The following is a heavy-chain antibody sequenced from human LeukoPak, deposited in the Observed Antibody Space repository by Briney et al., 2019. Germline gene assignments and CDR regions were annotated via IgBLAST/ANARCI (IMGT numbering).Heavy chain of an antibody. CDR2: ISSNGGST. CDR3: VRGCSSTSCYGVSGY. D-gene: IGHD2-2*01. Sequence: GGSLRLFCSASGFIFSSYAMHWVRQAPGKGLKYVSAISSNGGSTYYADSVKGRFTISRDNSKNMLYLQMSSLRVEDTAVYYCVRGCSSTSCYGVSGYWGQGTLVTVSS. V-gene: IGHV3-64D*06. J-gene: IGHJ4*02. CDR1: GFIFSSYA.